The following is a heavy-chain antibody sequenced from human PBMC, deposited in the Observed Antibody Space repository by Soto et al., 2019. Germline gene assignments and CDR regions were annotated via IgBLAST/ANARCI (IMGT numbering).Heavy chain of an antibody. V-gene: IGHV3-64D*06. J-gene: IGHJ4*02. CDR2: ISNNGDST. Sequence: GGSLRLSCSVCGFTFSSYAKHWVRQAPGKGLEYVSSISNNGDSTYYTDSVKGRFTISRDNSKNTLYLQMSSLRAEDTAVYYCVKDRWVDYWVQETLVTVSP. D-gene: IGHD1-26*01. CDR3: VKDRWVDY. CDR1: GFTFSSYA.